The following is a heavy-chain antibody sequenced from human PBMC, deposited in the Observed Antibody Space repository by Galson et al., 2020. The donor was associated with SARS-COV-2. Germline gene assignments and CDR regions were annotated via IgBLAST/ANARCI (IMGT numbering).Heavy chain of an antibody. CDR1: GFTFGRSW. Sequence: GESLKISCAASGFTFGRSWMYWVRQAPGKGLEWVARVNDDADIVNYLDSGKGRFIISRDNAKKMLYLRLNNLRPEDTAVYFCVTSVGSPFNYWGQGTLVTVSS. CDR3: VTSVGSPFNY. J-gene: IGHJ4*02. CDR2: VNDDADIV. D-gene: IGHD4-4*01. V-gene: IGHV3-74*01.